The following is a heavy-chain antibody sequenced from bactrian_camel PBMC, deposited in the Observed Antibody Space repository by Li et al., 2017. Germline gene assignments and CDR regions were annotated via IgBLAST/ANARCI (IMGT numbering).Heavy chain of an antibody. CDR1: ADALMY. Sequence: VQLVESGGGSAQAGGSLRLSCSASADALMYMAWFRQRPGKEREAVASVYHITDTWTLAEYSDSVKGRFTIARDNDKSTLYLQMDSLQIADTAVYYCGTGSSLPDRPMGRGTQVTVS. J-gene: IGHJ4*01. D-gene: IGHD5*01. CDR2: VYHITDTWTLA. V-gene: IGHV3S54*01.